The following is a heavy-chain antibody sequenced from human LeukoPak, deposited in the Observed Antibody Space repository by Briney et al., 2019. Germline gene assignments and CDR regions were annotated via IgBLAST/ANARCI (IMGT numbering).Heavy chain of an antibody. CDR1: GYTFTSYD. CDR2: MNPNSGNT. J-gene: IGHJ4*02. Sequence: GASVKVSCKASGYTFTSYDINWVRQATGQGLEWMGWMNPNSGNTGYAQKFQGRVTMTRNTSISTAYMELSSLRPEDTAVYYCARGRSGRATIFGVVVSAYGSGSYRFDYWGQGTLVTVSS. V-gene: IGHV1-8*01. CDR3: ARGRSGRATIFGVVVSAYGSGSYRFDY. D-gene: IGHD3-3*01.